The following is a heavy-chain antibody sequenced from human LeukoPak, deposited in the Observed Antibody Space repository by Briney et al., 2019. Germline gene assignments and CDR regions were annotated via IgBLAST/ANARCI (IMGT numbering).Heavy chain of an antibody. CDR3: ARFGSGYSYGRRFDY. V-gene: IGHV4-34*01. CDR1: GGSFSGYY. Sequence: SETLSLTCAVYGGSFSGYYWSWIRQPPGKGLEWIGEINHSGSTNYNPSLKSRVTISVDTSKNQFSLKLSSVTAADTAVYYCARFGSGYSYGRRFDYWGQGTLVTVSS. CDR2: INHSGST. J-gene: IGHJ4*02. D-gene: IGHD5-18*01.